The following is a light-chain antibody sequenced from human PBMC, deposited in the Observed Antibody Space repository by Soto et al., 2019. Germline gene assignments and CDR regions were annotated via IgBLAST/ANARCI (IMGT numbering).Light chain of an antibody. CDR2: DNN. CDR3: GTWDASLSAGWV. J-gene: IGLJ3*02. CDR1: SSNIGKNY. Sequence: QSVLTQPPSVSAAPGQTVTISCSGSSSNIGKNYVSWYQQLPGAAPKLLIYDNNQRPSGIPDRFSGSRSGTSATLGITGLQTGDEADYFCGTWDASLSAGWVFGGGTKLTVL. V-gene: IGLV1-51*01.